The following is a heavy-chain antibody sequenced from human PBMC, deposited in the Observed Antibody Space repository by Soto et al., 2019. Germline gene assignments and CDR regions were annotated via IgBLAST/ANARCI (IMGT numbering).Heavy chain of an antibody. CDR1: GGSISSGDYY. D-gene: IGHD3-9*01. V-gene: IGHV4-30-4*01. J-gene: IGHJ4*02. CDR2: IYYSGST. CDR3: ARYDILTTQFDY. Sequence: PSETLSLTCTVSGGSISSGDYYWSWIRQPPGKGLEWIGYIYYSGSTYYNPSLKSRVTISVDTSKNQFSLKLSSVTAADTAVYYCARYDILTTQFDYWGQGTLVTVSS.